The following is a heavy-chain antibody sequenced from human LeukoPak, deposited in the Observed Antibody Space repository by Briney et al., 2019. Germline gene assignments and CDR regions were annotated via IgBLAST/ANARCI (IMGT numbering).Heavy chain of an antibody. V-gene: IGHV3-23*01. CDR1: GFTFSNYT. CDR3: AKGTEDSSSSGYFDY. Sequence: GGSLRLSCAASGFTFSNYTMSWVRHAPGKGLERVSAISGSGGSTYYADSVKGRFTISRDNSKNTLCLQMNSLRAEDTAVYYCAKGTEDSSSSGYFDYWGQGTLVTVSS. J-gene: IGHJ4*02. CDR2: ISGSGGST. D-gene: IGHD6-6*01.